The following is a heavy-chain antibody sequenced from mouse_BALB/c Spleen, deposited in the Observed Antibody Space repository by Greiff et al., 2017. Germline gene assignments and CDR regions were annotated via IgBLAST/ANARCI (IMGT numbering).Heavy chain of an antibody. Sequence: QVQLQQSGAELVKPGASVKLSCKASGYTFTSYYMYWVKQRPGQGLEWIGEINPSNGGTNFNEKFKSKATLTVDKSSSTAYMQLSSLTSEDSAVYYCTRSYDGYYVGFAYWGQGTLVTVSA. V-gene: IGHV1S81*02. D-gene: IGHD2-3*01. J-gene: IGHJ3*01. CDR1: GYTFTSYY. CDR2: INPSNGGT. CDR3: TRSYDGYYVGFAY.